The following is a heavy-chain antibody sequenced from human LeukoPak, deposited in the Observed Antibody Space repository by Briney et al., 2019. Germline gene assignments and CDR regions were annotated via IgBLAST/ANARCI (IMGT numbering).Heavy chain of an antibody. V-gene: IGHV3-53*04. Sequence: PGGSLRLSCAASWFTVSNNCMTWARQSPWKGLEWVSTIYSGGTTYYADSVMGRFTISRHNSRNTLYLQMNSLRAEDTAVYYCARVDTVMAYYFDLWGQGTLVTVSS. D-gene: IGHD5-18*01. CDR2: IYSGGTT. CDR1: WFTVSNNC. J-gene: IGHJ4*02. CDR3: ARVDTVMAYYFDL.